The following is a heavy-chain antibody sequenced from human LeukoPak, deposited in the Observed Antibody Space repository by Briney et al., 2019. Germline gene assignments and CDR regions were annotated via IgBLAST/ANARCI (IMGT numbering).Heavy chain of an antibody. Sequence: SETLSLTCTVSGVSISSYYWSWVRQPAGKGLEWIGRIYISGSTNYNPSLKSRVTMSVDTSKHQFSLKLSSVTAADTAVYYCARDSVVVVPAARVGYYYYGMDVWGQGTTVTVSS. V-gene: IGHV4-4*07. D-gene: IGHD2-2*01. J-gene: IGHJ6*02. CDR1: GVSISSYY. CDR3: ARDSVVVVPAARVGYYYYGMDV. CDR2: IYISGST.